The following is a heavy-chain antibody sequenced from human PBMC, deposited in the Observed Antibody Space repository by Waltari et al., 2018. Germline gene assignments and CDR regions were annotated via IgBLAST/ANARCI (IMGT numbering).Heavy chain of an antibody. D-gene: IGHD5-18*01. CDR3: ARDGPLQIQSWYSFDY. Sequence: QVQLVESGGGVVHPGRSLRLSCEASGFTFSFHAMHWVRQAPGKGLEWVAGISYDGSDEYYADSVRGRCTISRDDSKDTVNLQMNSLRPEDTAVYYCARDGPLQIQSWYSFDYWGQGTLVTVSS. CDR2: ISYDGSDE. V-gene: IGHV3-30*07. J-gene: IGHJ4*02. CDR1: GFTFSFHA.